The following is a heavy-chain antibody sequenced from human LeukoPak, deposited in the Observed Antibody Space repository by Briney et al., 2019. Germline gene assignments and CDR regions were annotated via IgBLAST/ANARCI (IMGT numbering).Heavy chain of an antibody. CDR1: GGSFSGYY. Sequence: PSETLSLTCAVYGGSFSGYYWSWIRQPPGKGLEWIGEINHSGSTNYNPSLKSRVTISVNTSKNQFSLKLSSVTAADTAVYYCASRQREGYYFDYWGQGTLVTVSS. J-gene: IGHJ4*02. CDR3: ASRQREGYYFDY. D-gene: IGHD1-26*01. CDR2: INHSGST. V-gene: IGHV4-34*01.